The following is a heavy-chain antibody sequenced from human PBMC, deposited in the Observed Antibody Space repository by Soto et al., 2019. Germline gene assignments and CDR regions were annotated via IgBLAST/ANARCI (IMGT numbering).Heavy chain of an antibody. CDR1: GGPFISYD. Sequence: VKVSYKASGGPFISYDIIWVRQAPGQGLEWMGGIIPMFGTATHTQNFQGRLTITADESTSTAYMELSSLRSEDTAVYFCAPSVAVTTLSYLDYWGQGTLVTVSS. CDR2: IIPMFGTA. J-gene: IGHJ4*02. D-gene: IGHD3-16*02. CDR3: APSVAVTTLSYLDY. V-gene: IGHV1-69*01.